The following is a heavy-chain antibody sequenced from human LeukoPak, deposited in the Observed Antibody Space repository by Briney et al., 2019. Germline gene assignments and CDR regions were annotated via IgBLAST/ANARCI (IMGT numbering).Heavy chain of an antibody. CDR1: GFTSTNYA. D-gene: IGHD5-12*01. V-gene: IGHV3-23*01. CDR2: LIGSSGST. Sequence: GGSLRLSCAASGFTSTNYAMNWVRQAPGKGLEWVSVLIGSSGSTDYADSVKGRFTISRDNAKNSLYLQMNSLRAEDTAVYYCARRATMTYYAVDVWGQGTTVTVSS. CDR3: ARRATMTYYAVDV. J-gene: IGHJ6*02.